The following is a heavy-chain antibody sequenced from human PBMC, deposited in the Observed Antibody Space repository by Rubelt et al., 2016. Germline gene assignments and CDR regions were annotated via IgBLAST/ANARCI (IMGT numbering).Heavy chain of an antibody. CDR1: GFTFSSYA. D-gene: IGHD4-17*01. CDR2: ISYDGSNK. Sequence: PGRSLRLSCAASGFTFSSYAMHWVRQAPGKGLEWVAVISYDGSNKYYADSVKGRFTISRDNSKNTLYLQMNSLRAEDTAVYYCAKIGYGDYGDPYYYYYGMDVWGQGTTVTVSS. CDR3: AKIGYGDYGDPYYYYYGMDV. J-gene: IGHJ6*02. V-gene: IGHV3-30*04.